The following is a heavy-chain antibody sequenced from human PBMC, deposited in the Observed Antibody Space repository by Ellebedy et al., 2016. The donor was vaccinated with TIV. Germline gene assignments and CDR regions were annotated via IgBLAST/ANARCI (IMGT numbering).Heavy chain of an antibody. D-gene: IGHD3-16*01. CDR1: GYTFTGYY. Sequence: ASVKVSCXASGYTFTGYYMHWVRQAPGQGLEWMGWINPNSGGTNYAQKFQGWVTMTRDTSISTAYMELSRLRSDDTAVYYCARGRFHYYGMDVWGQGTTVTVSS. V-gene: IGHV1-2*04. CDR3: ARGRFHYYGMDV. J-gene: IGHJ6*02. CDR2: INPNSGGT.